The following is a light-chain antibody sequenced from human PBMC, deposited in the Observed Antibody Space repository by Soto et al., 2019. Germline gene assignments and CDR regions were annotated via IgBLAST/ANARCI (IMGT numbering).Light chain of an antibody. Sequence: EIVLTQSPATLSVSPGERVTLSFSASQNLHSFLNWYQQRPGQAPRPLIYDGSKRAAGVPDRISGDGSGTDYTLTISRLEPKDFALYYCQHYQSGHPIAFGQGTRLEIK. CDR3: QHYQSGHPIA. V-gene: IGKV3-11*01. J-gene: IGKJ5*01. CDR2: DGS. CDR1: QNLHSF.